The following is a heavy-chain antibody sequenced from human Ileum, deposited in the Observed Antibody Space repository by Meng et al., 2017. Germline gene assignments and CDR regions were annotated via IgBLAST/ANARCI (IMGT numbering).Heavy chain of an antibody. CDR3: ARRTGEVDLLDY. Sequence: QLRLQESGPGLVKPSETLSLTCSVSSGSFTNNNYYWVWIRQPPGKGLEWIGSICYSGNTYYNPSLKSRVSMSVDTPKKQISLKLNSVTAADTAVYYCARRTGEVDLLDYWGQGTLVTVSS. CDR1: SGSFTNNNYY. CDR2: ICYSGNT. J-gene: IGHJ4*02. V-gene: IGHV4-39*01. D-gene: IGHD7-27*01.